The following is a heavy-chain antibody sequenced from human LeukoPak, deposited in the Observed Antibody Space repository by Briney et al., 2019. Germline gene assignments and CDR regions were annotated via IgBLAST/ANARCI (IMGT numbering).Heavy chain of an antibody. D-gene: IGHD4-17*01. CDR1: GFTFSSYA. CDR3: ARDRSFGDYNNWFDP. Sequence: GGFLRLSCAASGFTFSSYAMHWVRQAPGKGLEWVAVISYDGSNKYYADSVKGRFTISRDNSKNTLYLQMNGLRAEDTAVYYCARDRSFGDYNNWFDPWGQGTLVTVSS. V-gene: IGHV3-30-3*01. CDR2: ISYDGSNK. J-gene: IGHJ5*02.